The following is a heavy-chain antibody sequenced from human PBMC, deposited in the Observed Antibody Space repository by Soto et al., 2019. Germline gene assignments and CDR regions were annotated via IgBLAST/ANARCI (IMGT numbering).Heavy chain of an antibody. V-gene: IGHV3-7*01. Sequence: GGSLRLSCAASGFTFSSYWMSWVRQAPGKGLEWVANIKQDGSEKYYVDSVKGRFTISRDNAKNSLYLQMNSLRAEDTAVYYCARDRAGGYSYGDAFDIWGQGTMVTVSS. D-gene: IGHD5-18*01. J-gene: IGHJ3*02. CDR2: IKQDGSEK. CDR1: GFTFSSYW. CDR3: ARDRAGGYSYGDAFDI.